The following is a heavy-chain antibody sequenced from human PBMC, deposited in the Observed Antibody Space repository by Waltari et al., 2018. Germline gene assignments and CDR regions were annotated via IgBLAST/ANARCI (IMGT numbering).Heavy chain of an antibody. CDR3: ARGGMGKMVYAFDY. V-gene: IGHV3-53*04. CDR1: GFTVSSTY. D-gene: IGHD2-8*01. J-gene: IGHJ4*02. CDR2: IYSGGST. Sequence: EVQLVESGGGLVQPGGSLRLSCAASGFTVSSTYMTWVSQAPGKGLEWVSVIYSGGSTYYADSVKGRFTISRHNSKNTLYLQMNSLRAEDTAVYYCARGGMGKMVYAFDYWGQGTLVTVSS.